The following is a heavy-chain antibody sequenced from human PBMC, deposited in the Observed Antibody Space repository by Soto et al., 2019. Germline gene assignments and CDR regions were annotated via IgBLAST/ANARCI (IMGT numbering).Heavy chain of an antibody. V-gene: IGHV1-18*01. D-gene: IGHD3-3*01. CDR2: ISAYNGNT. Sequence: GASVKVSCKASGYTFTSYGISWVRQAPGQGLEWMGWISAYNGNTNYAQKLQGRVTMTTDTSTSTAYMELRSLRSDDTAVYYCAREVFGVVINPWFDPWGQETLVTVSS. J-gene: IGHJ5*02. CDR3: AREVFGVVINPWFDP. CDR1: GYTFTSYG.